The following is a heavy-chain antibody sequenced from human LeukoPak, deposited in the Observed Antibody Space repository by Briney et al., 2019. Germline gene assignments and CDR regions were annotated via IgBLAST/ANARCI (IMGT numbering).Heavy chain of an antibody. CDR3: ARDHQSLGYCSGGSCPGRYYYYYMDV. J-gene: IGHJ6*03. Sequence: GSSVKVSCKASGGTFSSYAISWVRQAPGQGLEWMGGIIPIFGTANYAQKFQGRVTITTAESTSPAYMELSSLRSDDTAVYYCARDHQSLGYCSGGSCPGRYYYYYMDVWGKGTTATVSS. CDR2: IIPIFGTA. D-gene: IGHD2-15*01. V-gene: IGHV1-69*05. CDR1: GGTFSSYA.